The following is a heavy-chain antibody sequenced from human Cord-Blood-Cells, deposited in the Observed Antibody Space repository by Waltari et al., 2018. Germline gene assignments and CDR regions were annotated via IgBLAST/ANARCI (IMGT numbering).Heavy chain of an antibody. Sequence: QMQLVQSGPEVKKPGTSVKVSCKASGFTFTSSAVQWVRQARGQRLEWIGWIGVGSGNTNYAQKFQERFTITRDMSTSTAYMELSSLRSEDTAVYYCAASRFYTDFWSGPDYWGQGTLVTVSS. CDR1: GFTFTSSA. CDR2: IGVGSGNT. J-gene: IGHJ4*02. D-gene: IGHD3-3*01. V-gene: IGHV1-58*01. CDR3: AASRFYTDFWSGPDY.